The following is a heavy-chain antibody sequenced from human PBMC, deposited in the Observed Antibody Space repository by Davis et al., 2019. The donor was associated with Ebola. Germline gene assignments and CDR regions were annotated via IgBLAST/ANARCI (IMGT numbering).Heavy chain of an antibody. CDR3: ARGGRFGDYGDYRYFDY. D-gene: IGHD4-17*01. J-gene: IGHJ4*02. CDR2: INHSGST. CDR1: GGSFSGYY. Sequence: PSETLSLTCAVYGGSFSGYYWSWIRQPPGKGLEWIGEINHSGSTNYNPSLKSRVTISVDTSKNQFSLKLSSVTAADTAVYYCARGGRFGDYGDYRYFDYWGQGTLVTVSS. V-gene: IGHV4-34*01.